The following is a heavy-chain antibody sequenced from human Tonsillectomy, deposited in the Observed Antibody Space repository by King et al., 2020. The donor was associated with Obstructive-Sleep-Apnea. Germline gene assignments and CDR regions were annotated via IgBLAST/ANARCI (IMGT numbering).Heavy chain of an antibody. D-gene: IGHD5-18*01. CDR3: ARADRDIAMGLFDY. CDR2: IYYSVST. V-gene: IGHV4-39*07. Sequence: LQLQESGPGLVKPSETLSLTCTVSGGSISSNSYWGWIRQPPGKGLEWFGHIYYSVSTYYNPSLKSRVTISVDTSKNQFSLELNSVTAADTAVYYCARADRDIAMGLFDYWGQGTLVTVSS. J-gene: IGHJ4*02. CDR1: GGSISSNSY.